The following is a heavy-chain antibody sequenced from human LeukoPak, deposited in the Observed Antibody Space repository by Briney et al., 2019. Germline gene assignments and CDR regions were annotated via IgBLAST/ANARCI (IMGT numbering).Heavy chain of an antibody. CDR2: IYDRGST. CDR3: ARVTAAGFNWFDR. Sequence: SETLSLTCTVSGASISRNSFYWGWLRQPPGKGRQWIGSIYDRGSTYNNPSLQSRVALSVDTSNNQFSLKLSSVTAAATAVYYCARVTAAGFNWFDRWSQGSLVTVSS. V-gene: IGHV4-39*01. J-gene: IGHJ5*02. D-gene: IGHD6-13*01. CDR1: GASISRNSFY.